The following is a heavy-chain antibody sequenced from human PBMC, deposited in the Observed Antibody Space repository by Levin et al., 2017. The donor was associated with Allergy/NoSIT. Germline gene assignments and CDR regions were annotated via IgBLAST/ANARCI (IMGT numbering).Heavy chain of an antibody. D-gene: IGHD2-8*01. CDR3: PMRFCANGNCHLAHQQRFTP. CDR1: GGSMSRTNW. CDR2: MSRSVST. Sequence: SQTLSLTCAVSGGSMSRTNWWSWVRQAPGKGLEWIGEMSRSVSTNYFLFFLLRVTLSLDESKNQFSLTLSSVTAADTAVYYCPMRFCANGNCHLAHQQRFTPWGRRILVIVSS. J-gene: IGHJ5*02. V-gene: IGHV4-4*02.